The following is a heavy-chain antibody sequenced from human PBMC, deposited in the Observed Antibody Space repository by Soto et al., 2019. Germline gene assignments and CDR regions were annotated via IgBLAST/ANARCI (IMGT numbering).Heavy chain of an antibody. CDR1: GGSISSSSYY. CDR2: IYYSGST. Sequence: QLQLQESGPGLVKTSETLSLTCTVSGGSISSSSYYWGWIRQPPGKGLEWIGSIYYSGSTYYNPSLKSRVTVAVYTSKNQFSLKLSSVTAADTAVYYCASRWIQLWYYFDYWGQGTLVTVSS. D-gene: IGHD5-18*01. J-gene: IGHJ4*02. V-gene: IGHV4-39*01. CDR3: ASRWIQLWYYFDY.